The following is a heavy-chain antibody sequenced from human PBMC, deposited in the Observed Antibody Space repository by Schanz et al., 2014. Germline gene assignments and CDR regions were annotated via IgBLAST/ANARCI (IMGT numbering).Heavy chain of an antibody. CDR3: AKVWGSDYFYPFDY. CDR1: GFTFSAYW. D-gene: IGHD3-22*01. J-gene: IGHJ4*02. CDR2: ISSSSSYI. Sequence: DVQLVEYGGGLVQPGESLRLSCAASGFTFSAYWMAWVRQAPGKGLEWVSSISSSSSYIYYADSVKGRFTISRDNSKNTLYLQMSSLRAEDTAVYYCAKVWGSDYFYPFDYWGQGTLVTVSS. V-gene: IGHV3-21*04.